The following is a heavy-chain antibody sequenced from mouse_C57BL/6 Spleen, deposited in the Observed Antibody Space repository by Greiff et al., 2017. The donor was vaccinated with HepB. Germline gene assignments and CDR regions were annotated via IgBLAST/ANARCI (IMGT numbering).Heavy chain of an antibody. CDR3: ARGGFITTVPLRYFDV. CDR2: INPNNGGT. J-gene: IGHJ1*03. Sequence: EVQLQQSGPELVKPGASVKISCKASGYTFTDYYMNWVKQSHGKSLEWIGDINPNNGGTSYNQKFKGKATLTVDKSSSTAYMELRSLTSEDSAVYYCARGGFITTVPLRYFDVWGTGTTVTVSS. D-gene: IGHD1-2*01. CDR1: GYTFTDYY. V-gene: IGHV1-26*01.